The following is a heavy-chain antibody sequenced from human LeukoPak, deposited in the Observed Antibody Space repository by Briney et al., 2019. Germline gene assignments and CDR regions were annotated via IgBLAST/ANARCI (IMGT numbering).Heavy chain of an antibody. Sequence: TGGSLRLSCAASGFTFSDYYMSWIRQAPGKGLEWVSYISNGNDYTYYADSVKGRFTISRDNAKNSLYLQMNSLRAEDTAVYYCTSPGGDGYHPDYWGQGTLVTVSS. J-gene: IGHJ4*02. V-gene: IGHV3-11*06. CDR1: GFTFSDYY. D-gene: IGHD5-24*01. CDR3: TSPGGDGYHPDY. CDR2: ISNGNDYT.